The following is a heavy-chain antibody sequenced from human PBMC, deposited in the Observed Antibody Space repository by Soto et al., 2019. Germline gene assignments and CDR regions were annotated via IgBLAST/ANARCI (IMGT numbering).Heavy chain of an antibody. J-gene: IGHJ6*02. CDR1: GGSFSGYY. CDR3: ARGQISSGWSYYYYYGMDV. Sequence: QVQLQQWGAGLLKPSETLSLTCAVYGGSFSGYYWSWIRQPPGKGLEWIGEINHSGSTNYNPSLKSRVTISVDTSKNQFSLKLSSVTAADTAVYYCARGQISSGWSYYYYYGMDVWGQGTTVTVSS. V-gene: IGHV4-34*01. CDR2: INHSGST. D-gene: IGHD6-19*01.